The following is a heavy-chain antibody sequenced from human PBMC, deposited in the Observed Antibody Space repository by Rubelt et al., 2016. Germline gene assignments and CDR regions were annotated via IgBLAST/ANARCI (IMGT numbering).Heavy chain of an antibody. Sequence: VQLVESGGGVVQPGRSLRLSCAASGFTFSSYWMHWVRQAPGKGLVWVSRINSDGSSTSYADSVKGRFTISRDNSRNTLYLQMNSLRAEDTAVYYGAKDRGYSYGSICDSWGPGTLVTVSS. CDR2: INSDGSST. CDR3: AKDRGYSYGSICDS. CDR1: GFTFSSYW. D-gene: IGHD5-18*01. V-gene: IGHV3-74*02. J-gene: IGHJ4*02.